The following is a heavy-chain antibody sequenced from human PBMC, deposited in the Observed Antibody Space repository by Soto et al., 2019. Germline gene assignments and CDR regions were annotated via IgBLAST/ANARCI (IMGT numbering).Heavy chain of an antibody. V-gene: IGHV4-59*01. D-gene: IGHD2-2*01. CDR2: IYYSGST. J-gene: IGHJ4*02. Sequence: AETLSLTCTVSGGSIISYYWSCVRHPPGKGREWIGYIYYSGSTNYNPSLKSRVTISVDTSKNQFSLKLSSVTAADTAVYYCARDAAYCSSTSCYGYWGQGTLVTVSS. CDR1: GGSIISYY. CDR3: ARDAAYCSSTSCYGY.